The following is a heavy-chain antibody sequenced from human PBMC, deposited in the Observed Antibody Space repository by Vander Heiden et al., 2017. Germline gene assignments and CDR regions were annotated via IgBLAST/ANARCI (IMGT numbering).Heavy chain of an antibody. CDR1: GYTFTDYG. J-gene: IGHJ3*02. CDR2: ISGYNENT. V-gene: IGHV1-18*01. CDR3: ARPYGSGEVFDI. Sequence: QLVQSGAEVKKPGASVKVSCKASGYTFTDYGISWVRQAPGQGLEWMGWISGYNENTNYAQKFQGRVTMTTDASTSTAYLGLRSLRSDDTAVYYCARPYGSGEVFDIWGQGTVVTVSS. D-gene: IGHD3-10*01.